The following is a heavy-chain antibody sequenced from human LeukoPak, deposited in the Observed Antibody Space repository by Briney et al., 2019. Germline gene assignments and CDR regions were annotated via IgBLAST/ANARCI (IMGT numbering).Heavy chain of an antibody. D-gene: IGHD3-22*01. J-gene: IGHJ4*02. CDR1: GGSISSTSYY. Sequence: SETLSLTCTVSGGSISSTSYYWGWIRQPPGKGLEWIGSIYYRGSTYYNPSLKSRVTISVDTSKNQFSLKLSSVTAADTTVYYCARTYYYDSSGYFDYWGQGTLVTVSS. CDR3: ARTYYYDSSGYFDY. V-gene: IGHV4-39*01. CDR2: IYYRGST.